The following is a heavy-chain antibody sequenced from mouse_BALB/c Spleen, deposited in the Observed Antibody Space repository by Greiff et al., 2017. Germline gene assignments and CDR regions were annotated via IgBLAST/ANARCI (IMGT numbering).Heavy chain of an antibody. D-gene: IGHD2-3*01. V-gene: IGHV1S29*02. CDR3: AIDGWGD. CDR2: IYPYNGGT. J-gene: IGHJ2*01. Sequence: VQLQQSGPELVKPGASVKISCKASGYTFTDYNMHWVKQSHGKSLEWIGYIYPYNGGTGYNQKFKSKATLTVDNSSSTAYMELRSLTSEDSAVYYCAIDGWGDWGQGTTLTVSS. CDR1: GYTFTDYN.